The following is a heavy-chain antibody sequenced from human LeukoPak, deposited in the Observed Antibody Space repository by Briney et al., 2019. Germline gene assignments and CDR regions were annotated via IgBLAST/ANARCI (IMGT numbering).Heavy chain of an antibody. CDR3: AREGPLVIVGVPASFDY. CDR1: GFTFSSYS. CDR2: ISSSSSYI. Sequence: GGSLRLSCAASGFTFSSYSINWVRQAPGKGLEWVSYISSSSSYIYYADSVKGRFTISRDNAKSSLYLQMNSLRAEDTAVYYCAREGPLVIVGVPASFDYWGQGTLVTVSS. V-gene: IGHV3-21*01. J-gene: IGHJ4*02. D-gene: IGHD1-26*01.